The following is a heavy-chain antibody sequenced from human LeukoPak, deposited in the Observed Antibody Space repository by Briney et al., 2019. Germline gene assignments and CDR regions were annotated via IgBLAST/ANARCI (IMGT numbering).Heavy chain of an antibody. V-gene: IGHV1-8*01. Sequence: ASVKVSCKASGYTFTSYDVNWVRQATGQGLEWMGWMNPNSGNTGLAQKFQGRVTLTRDASLSTAYMELSNLRSDDTAVYYCARDEVVAAPNYFGMVVWGQGTTVTVSS. CDR1: GYTFTSYD. J-gene: IGHJ6*02. CDR3: ARDEVVAAPNYFGMVV. D-gene: IGHD2-15*01. CDR2: MNPNSGNT.